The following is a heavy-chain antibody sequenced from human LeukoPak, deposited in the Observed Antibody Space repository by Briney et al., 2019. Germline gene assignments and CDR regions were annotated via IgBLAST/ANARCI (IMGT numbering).Heavy chain of an antibody. Sequence: SETLSLTCTVSGGSISSYYWNWIRQPPGKGLEWIGYIYYSGSSNYNPSLKSRVTISVDTSKNQFSLKLSSVTAADTAVYYCARLSAVSGSYKGNYFDYWGQGTLVTVSS. CDR2: IYYSGSS. J-gene: IGHJ4*02. CDR3: ARLSAVSGSYKGNYFDY. D-gene: IGHD3-16*01. V-gene: IGHV4-59*01. CDR1: GGSISSYY.